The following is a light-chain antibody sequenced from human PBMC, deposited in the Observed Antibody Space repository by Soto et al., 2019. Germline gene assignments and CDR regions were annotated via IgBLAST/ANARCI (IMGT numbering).Light chain of an antibody. CDR2: DVS. CDR3: SSHSSTSTYV. J-gene: IGLJ1*01. Sequence: QSVLTQPASVSGSPGQPIAVPCTGTSSDVGGYNYVSWYQHHPGKAPKLMIYDVSNSPSVVSNRFSGSKSGNTASLTISGLQAEDEADYYCSSHSSTSTYVFGPGTKVTVL. V-gene: IGLV2-14*03. CDR1: SSDVGGYNY.